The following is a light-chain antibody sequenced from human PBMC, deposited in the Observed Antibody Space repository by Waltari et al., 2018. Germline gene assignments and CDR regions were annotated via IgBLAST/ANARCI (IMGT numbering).Light chain of an antibody. J-gene: IGKJ1*01. CDR1: QSINNY. CDR3: QQRSSWPRT. V-gene: IGKV3-11*01. CDR2: SAS. Sequence: SCRASQSINNYLAGYQQKPGQAPRLLIYSASNRATGIPARFSGSGSGTDFFLTISSLDPEDFAVYYCQQRSSWPRTFGQGTRVEIK.